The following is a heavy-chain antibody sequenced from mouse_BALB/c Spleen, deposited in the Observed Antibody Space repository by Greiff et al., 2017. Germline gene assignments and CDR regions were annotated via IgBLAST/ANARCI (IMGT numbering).Heavy chain of an antibody. J-gene: IGHJ3*01. CDR2: INPSNGGT. CDR1: GYTFTSYY. Sequence: QVQLQQSGAELVKPGASVKLSCKASGYTFTSYYMYWVKQRPGQGLEWIGEINPSNGGTNFNEKFKSKATLTVDKSSSTAYMQLSSLTSEDSAVYYCTRDDAYWGQRTLVTVSA. CDR3: TRDDAY. V-gene: IGHV1S81*02.